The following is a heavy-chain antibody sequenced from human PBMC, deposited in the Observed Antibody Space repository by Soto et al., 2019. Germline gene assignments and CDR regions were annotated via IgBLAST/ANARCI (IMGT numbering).Heavy chain of an antibody. CDR1: GYSFASYW. V-gene: IGHV5-51*01. D-gene: IGHD3-22*01. J-gene: IGHJ5*02. Sequence: GESLKISCKGSGYSFASYWIGWVRQMPGKGLEWMGIIYPGDSDTRYSPSFQGQVTISADKSISTAYLQWSSLKASDTAMYYCARASYYYDSGHWFDPWGQGTLVTVSS. CDR2: IYPGDSDT. CDR3: ARASYYYDSGHWFDP.